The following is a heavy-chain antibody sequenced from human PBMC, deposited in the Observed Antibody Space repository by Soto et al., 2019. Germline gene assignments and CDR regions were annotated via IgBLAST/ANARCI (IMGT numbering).Heavy chain of an antibody. D-gene: IGHD3-22*01. V-gene: IGHV3-23*01. CDR2: ISDNGRGT. Sequence: EVQLLESGGTLGQPGGSLGLSCAGSGFTFTNYAMSWVRQAPGKGLEWVSTISDNGRGTYYADSVKGRFTISRDSSKNTLSLQMNSLRAEDTAVYYCAKDDSSGSYFQHWAQGTLVIVSS. CDR3: AKDDSSGSYFQH. CDR1: GFTFTNYA. J-gene: IGHJ1*01.